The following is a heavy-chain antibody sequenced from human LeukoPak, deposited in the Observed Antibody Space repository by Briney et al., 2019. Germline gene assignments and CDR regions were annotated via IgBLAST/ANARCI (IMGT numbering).Heavy chain of an antibody. CDR2: ISSSSSYI. V-gene: IGHV3-21*01. D-gene: IGHD2-21*01. CDR1: GFTFSSYS. CDR3: ARDPGSGLRWYYGMDV. J-gene: IGHJ6*02. Sequence: GGSLRLSCAASGFTFSSYSMTWVRQAPGKGLEWVSSISSSSSYIYYADSVKGRFTISRDNAKNSLYLQMNSLRAEDTAVYYCARDPGSGLRWYYGMDVWGQGTTVTVSS.